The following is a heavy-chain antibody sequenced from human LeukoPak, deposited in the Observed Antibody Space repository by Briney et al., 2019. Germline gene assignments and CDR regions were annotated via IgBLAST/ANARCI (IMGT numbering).Heavy chain of an antibody. D-gene: IGHD6-13*01. CDR2: INESGATT. CDR3: AKDRYRYSSTWSYFDD. V-gene: IGHV3-23*01. J-gene: IGHJ4*02. CDR1: GFDLNTYE. Sequence: GGSLRLSCAASGFDLNTYEMNWVRQAPGKGLEWVSTINESGATTYYADSVKGRFTISRDNLKNKVYLQMSSLRAEDTAVYYCAKDRYRYSSTWSYFDDWGQGTLVTVSS.